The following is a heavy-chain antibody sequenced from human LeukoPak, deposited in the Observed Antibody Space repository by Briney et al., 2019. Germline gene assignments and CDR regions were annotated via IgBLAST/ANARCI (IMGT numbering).Heavy chain of an antibody. Sequence: GGSLRLSCAASGYTFSKYWMLWVRQAPGKGLESVSRINTDGTVTTYADSVKGRFTVSRDNADNTMFLQMNSVRDEDTAVYYWATEQGLPPPPASRVQGATVTVSS. V-gene: IGHV3-74*01. J-gene: IGHJ6*02. D-gene: IGHD6-19*01. CDR1: GYTFSKYW. CDR3: ATEQGLPPPPAS. CDR2: INTDGTVT.